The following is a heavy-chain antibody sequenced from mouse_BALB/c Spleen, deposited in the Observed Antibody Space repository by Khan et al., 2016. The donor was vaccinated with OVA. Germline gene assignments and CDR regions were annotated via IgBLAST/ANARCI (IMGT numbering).Heavy chain of an antibody. Sequence: EVKLEVSGPGLVKPSQSLSLTCTVTGYSITSGYGWNWIRQFPGNKLEWMGHISYSGSTNYNPSLKSRISITRDTSKNQFFLQLNSITTEDTATYYCARAARIIYWGQGTTLTGSS. CDR2: ISYSGST. D-gene: IGHD1-2*01. V-gene: IGHV3-2*02. J-gene: IGHJ2*01. CDR3: ARAARIIY. CDR1: GYSITSGYG.